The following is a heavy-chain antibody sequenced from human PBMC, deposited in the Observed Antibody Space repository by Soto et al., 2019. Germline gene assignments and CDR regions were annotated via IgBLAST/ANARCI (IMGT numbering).Heavy chain of an antibody. V-gene: IGHV1-8*02. J-gene: IGHJ3*02. Sequence: ASVKVSCKASGGTFSSYAISWVRQAPGQGLEWMGGIIPIFGNTGYAQKFQGRVTMTRNTSISTAYMELSSLRSEDTAVYYCARVPRSGWYYDAFDIWGQGTMVTVSS. CDR3: ARVPRSGWYYDAFDI. CDR1: GGTFSSYA. D-gene: IGHD6-19*01. CDR2: IIPIFGNT.